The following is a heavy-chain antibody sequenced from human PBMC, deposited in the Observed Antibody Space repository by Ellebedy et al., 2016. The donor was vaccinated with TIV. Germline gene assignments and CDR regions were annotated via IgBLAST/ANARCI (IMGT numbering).Heavy chain of an antibody. J-gene: IGHJ6*02. V-gene: IGHV1-2*02. Sequence: AASVKVSCKASGYTFTAYYMHWVRQAPGQGLEWMGWINPNSGGTNLPQKFQGRVTMTRDRSISTAYMELSRLRSEETAVYYCARERDASMASYYYYGMDVWGQGTTVTVSS. D-gene: IGHD5-18*01. CDR2: INPNSGGT. CDR3: ARERDASMASYYYYGMDV. CDR1: GYTFTAYY.